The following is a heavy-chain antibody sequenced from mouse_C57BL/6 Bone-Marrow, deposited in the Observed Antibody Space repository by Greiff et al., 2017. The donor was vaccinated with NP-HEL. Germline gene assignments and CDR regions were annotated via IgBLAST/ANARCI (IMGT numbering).Heavy chain of an antibody. CDR2: ISSGGSYT. CDR1: GFTFSSYG. V-gene: IGHV5-6*02. Sequence: EVMLVESGGDLVKPGGSLKLSCAASGFTFSSYGMSWVRQTPDKRLEWVATISSGGSYTYYPDSVKGRFTISRDNAKNTLYLQMSSLKSEDTAMYYCASPNYGSPFDYWGQGTTLTVSS. D-gene: IGHD1-1*01. J-gene: IGHJ2*01. CDR3: ASPNYGSPFDY.